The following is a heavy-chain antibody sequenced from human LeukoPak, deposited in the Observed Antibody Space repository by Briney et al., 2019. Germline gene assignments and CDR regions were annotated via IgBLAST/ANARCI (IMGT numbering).Heavy chain of an antibody. CDR1: GYTFTSYA. V-gene: IGHV7-4-1*02. Sequence: AASVKVSCKASGYTFTSYAMNWARQAPGQGLEWMGWINTNTGNPTYVQGFTGRFVFSLDTSVSTAYLQISSLKAEDTAVYYCARDHGSQRYWFDPWGQGTLVTVSS. CDR2: INTNTGNP. J-gene: IGHJ5*02. CDR3: ARDHGSQRYWFDP. D-gene: IGHD1-26*01.